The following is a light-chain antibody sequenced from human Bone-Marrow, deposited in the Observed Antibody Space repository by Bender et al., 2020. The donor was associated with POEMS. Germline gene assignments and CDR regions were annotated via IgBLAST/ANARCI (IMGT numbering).Light chain of an antibody. V-gene: IGLV1-40*01. J-gene: IGLJ1*01. CDR3: SSYAGRTLYV. CDR2: GDN. CDR1: SSDIGAGFD. Sequence: SVLTQPPSVSGAPGQRVTISCSGSSSDIGAGFDVHWYQQLPGTVPKLLVFGDNNRPSGVPDRFSGSKSGTSASLAITGLQAEDEADYYCSSYAGRTLYVFGTGTKVTVL.